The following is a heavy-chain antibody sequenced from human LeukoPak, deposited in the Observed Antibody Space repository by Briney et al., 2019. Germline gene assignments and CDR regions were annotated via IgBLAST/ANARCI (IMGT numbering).Heavy chain of an antibody. J-gene: IGHJ4*02. CDR3: GGATATGTGRAFHY. CDR2: VRHSGST. Sequence: PSETLSLTCAVYGESITAYYWTWIRQPPGKRLEWIGEVRHSGSTNYNPSLKSRVTMSVDMSKNQFSLKLNSVTAADTAVYYCGGATATGTGRAFHYWAQGNLVPVSS. V-gene: IGHV4-34*01. CDR1: GESITAYY. D-gene: IGHD3-10*01.